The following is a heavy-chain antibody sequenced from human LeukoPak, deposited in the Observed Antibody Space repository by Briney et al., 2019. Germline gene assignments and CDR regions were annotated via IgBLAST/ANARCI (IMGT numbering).Heavy chain of an antibody. D-gene: IGHD4-17*01. V-gene: IGHV3-23*01. J-gene: IGHJ3*02. CDR2: ISGSGGST. CDR3: VRPQVNDYGDCGI. Sequence: GGSLRLSCAASGFTFSSYAMSWARQAPGKGLEWVSAISGSGGSTYYADSVKGRFTISRDNSKNTLYLQMNSLRAEDTAVYYCVRPQVNDYGDCGIWGQGTMVAVSS. CDR1: GFTFSSYA.